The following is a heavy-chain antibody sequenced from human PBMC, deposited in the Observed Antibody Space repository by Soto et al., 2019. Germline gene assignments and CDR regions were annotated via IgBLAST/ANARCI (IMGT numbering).Heavy chain of an antibody. J-gene: IGHJ6*02. D-gene: IGHD2-21*01. CDR1: GFSFSDHA. Sequence: EVKLWESGGGLVQTGGSLRLSCAASGFSFSDHALNWVRQAPGKGLEWVSGISGSGVSTYYADSVKGRFTTSRDNPKNTLYLQMNSLGVEDTAVYYCAKARCGATCYYAMDVWGHGTTVTVSS. CDR2: ISGSGVST. CDR3: AKARCGATCYYAMDV. V-gene: IGHV3-23*01.